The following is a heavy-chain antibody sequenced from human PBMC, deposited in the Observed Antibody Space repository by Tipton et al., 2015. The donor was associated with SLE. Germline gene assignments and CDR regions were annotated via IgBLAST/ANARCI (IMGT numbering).Heavy chain of an antibody. D-gene: IGHD6-6*01. CDR2: IYTSGST. Sequence: TLSLTCTVSGGSISSGSYYWSWIRQPAGKGLEWIGHIYTSGSTNYNPSLKSRVTISVDTSKNQFSLKLSSVTAADTAVYYCARGHSSSARYFDYWGQGTLVTVSS. J-gene: IGHJ4*02. V-gene: IGHV4-61*09. CDR1: GGSISSGSYY. CDR3: ARGHSSSARYFDY.